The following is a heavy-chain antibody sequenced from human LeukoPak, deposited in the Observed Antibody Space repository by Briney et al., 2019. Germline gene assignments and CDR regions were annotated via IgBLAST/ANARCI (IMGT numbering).Heavy chain of an antibody. D-gene: IGHD4-23*01. CDR1: GFTFSIYW. CDR2: IKSDGSSI. J-gene: IGHJ5*02. Sequence: GGSLRLSCAASGFTFSIYWMHWVRQVPGKGLVWVSRIKSDGSSIMYADSVRGRFTISRDNAMNTLYLQMNSLRAEDTAVYYCARDLDYGGGSKFDLWGQGTLVTVSS. CDR3: ARDLDYGGGSKFDL. V-gene: IGHV3-74*03.